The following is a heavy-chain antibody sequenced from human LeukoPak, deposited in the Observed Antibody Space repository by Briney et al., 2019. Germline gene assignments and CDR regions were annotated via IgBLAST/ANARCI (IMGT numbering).Heavy chain of an antibody. CDR2: IYHSGST. D-gene: IGHD1-1*01. CDR3: ARVSFQFWSGTY. J-gene: IGHJ4*02. V-gene: IGHV4-30-2*01. Sequence: PSETLSLTCTVSGGSISSGGYYWSWIRQPPGKGLEWIGYIYHSGSTYYNPSLKSRVTISVDRSKNQFSLKLSSVTAADTAVYYCARVSFQFWSGTYWGQGTLVTVSS. CDR1: GGSISSGGYY.